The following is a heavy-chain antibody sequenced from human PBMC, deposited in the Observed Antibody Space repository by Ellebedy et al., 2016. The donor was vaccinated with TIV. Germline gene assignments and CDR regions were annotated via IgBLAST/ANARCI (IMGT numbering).Heavy chain of an antibody. D-gene: IGHD2-8*01. J-gene: IGHJ5*02. CDR1: GGSITSDY. V-gene: IGHV4-59*01. CDR2: IYYSGST. CDR3: ARDLGYCTNGVCYNWFDP. Sequence: SETLSLTCTVSGGSITSDYWSWIRQPPGKGLEWIGYIYYSGSTNYNPSLKSRVTILVDTSKNQFSLRLSSMTAADTAVYYCARDLGYCTNGVCYNWFDPWGQGTLVTVSS.